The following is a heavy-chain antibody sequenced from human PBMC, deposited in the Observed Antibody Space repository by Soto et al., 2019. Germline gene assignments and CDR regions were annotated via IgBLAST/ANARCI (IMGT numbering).Heavy chain of an antibody. D-gene: IGHD3-10*01. V-gene: IGHV1-69*08. CDR3: AREEYGSEYYYGMDV. CDR2: IIPILGIA. J-gene: IGHJ6*02. CDR1: GGTFSSYT. Sequence: QVQLVQSGAEVKKPGSSVKVSCKASGGTFSSYTISWVRQAPGQGLEWMGRIIPILGIANYAQKFQGRVTITADKSTSTAYMELSSLRSADTAVYYCAREEYGSEYYYGMDVWGQGTTVTVSS.